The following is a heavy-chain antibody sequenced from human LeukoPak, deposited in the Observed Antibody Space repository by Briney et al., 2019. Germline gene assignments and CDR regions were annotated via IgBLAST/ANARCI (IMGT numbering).Heavy chain of an antibody. J-gene: IGHJ4*02. V-gene: IGHV3-23*03. CDR3: AKEMGHAKPFDY. CDR1: GFAFSNYA. D-gene: IGHD1-26*01. Sequence: GGSLRLSCAVSGFAFSNYAMNWVRQAPGKGLDWVSAINSGGTTTYYADSVKGRFTISRDNSKNTLCLQMNSLRAEDTAIYYCAKEMGHAKPFDYWGQGTLVTVSS. CDR2: INSGGTTT.